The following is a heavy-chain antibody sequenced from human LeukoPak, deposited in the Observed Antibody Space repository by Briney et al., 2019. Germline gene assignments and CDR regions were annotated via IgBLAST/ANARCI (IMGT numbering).Heavy chain of an antibody. CDR1: GYTFTSYY. CDR3: ARDRSSSWYDMYYFDY. CDR2: IIPIFGTA. J-gene: IGHJ4*02. D-gene: IGHD6-13*01. V-gene: IGHV1-69*13. Sequence: ASVKVSCKASGYTFTSYYMHWVRQAPGQGLEWMGGIIPIFGTANYAQKFQGRVTITADESTSTAYMELSSLRSEDTAVYYCARDRSSSWYDMYYFDYWGQGTLVTVSS.